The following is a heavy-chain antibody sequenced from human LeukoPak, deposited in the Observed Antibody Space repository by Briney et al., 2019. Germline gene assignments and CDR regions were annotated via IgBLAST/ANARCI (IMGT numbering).Heavy chain of an antibody. CDR2: VYYTGST. J-gene: IGHJ4*02. CDR1: GGSISSGNYF. D-gene: IGHD2-21*01. V-gene: IGHV4-30-4*01. CDR3: ARGSTYSPIPKY. Sequence: SETPSLTCSVSGGSISSGNYFWSWIRQPPGKGLEWIGYVYYTGSTYYNPSLKSRATISADTSKNQFSLNLTSVTAADTALYYCARGSTYSPIPKYWGQGTLVTVSS.